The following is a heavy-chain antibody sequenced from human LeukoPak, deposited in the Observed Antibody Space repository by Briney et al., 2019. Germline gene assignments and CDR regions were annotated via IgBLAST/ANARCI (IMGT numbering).Heavy chain of an antibody. D-gene: IGHD5-12*01. J-gene: IGHJ4*02. CDR2: ISGSSYYI. V-gene: IGHV3-21*04. CDR1: GFTFSSYT. CDR3: ARGYSGYDFPFDY. Sequence: GGSLRLSCAASGFTFSSYTINWVRQAPGKGLEWVSSISGSSYYIYYADSVRGRFTISRDNSKNTLYLQMNSLRAEDTAVYYCARGYSGYDFPFDYWGQGTLVTVSS.